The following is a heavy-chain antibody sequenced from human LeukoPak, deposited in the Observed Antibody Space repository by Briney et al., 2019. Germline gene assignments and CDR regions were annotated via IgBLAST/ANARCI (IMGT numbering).Heavy chain of an antibody. CDR3: AREDSSSWPGAFDI. CDR2: IYSGGST. Sequence: GGSLRLSCAASGFTVSSNYMSWVRQAPGKGLEWVSVIYSGGSTYYADSVKGRFTISRDNSKNTLYLQTNSLRAEDTAVYYCAREDSSSWPGAFDIWGQGTMVAVSS. CDR1: GFTVSSNY. V-gene: IGHV3-66*01. J-gene: IGHJ3*02. D-gene: IGHD6-13*01.